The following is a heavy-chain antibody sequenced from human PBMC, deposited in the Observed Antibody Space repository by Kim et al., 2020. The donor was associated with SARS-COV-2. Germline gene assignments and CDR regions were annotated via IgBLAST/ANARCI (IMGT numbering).Heavy chain of an antibody. J-gene: IGHJ4*02. CDR2: I. CDR3: ARDLGIGGAEDD. Sequence: ISYHASVKGRFTNSRDKVKNSLSLQMDSVRGEDTALYYCARDLGIGGAEDDWGQGTLVTVSS. V-gene: IGHV3-11*06. D-gene: IGHD6-13*01.